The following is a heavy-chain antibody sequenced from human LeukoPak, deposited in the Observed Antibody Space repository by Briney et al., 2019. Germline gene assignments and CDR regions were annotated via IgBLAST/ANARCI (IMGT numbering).Heavy chain of an antibody. J-gene: IGHJ5*02. CDR3: ALVVRFLEGWFDP. D-gene: IGHD3-3*01. V-gene: IGHV1-24*01. Sequence: GASVKVSCKASGYTLTELSMHWVRQAPGKGLEWMGGFDPEDGETIYAQKFQGRVTMTEDTSTDTAYMELSSLRSEDTAVYYCALVVRFLEGWFDPWGQGTLVTVSS. CDR2: FDPEDGET. CDR1: GYTLTELS.